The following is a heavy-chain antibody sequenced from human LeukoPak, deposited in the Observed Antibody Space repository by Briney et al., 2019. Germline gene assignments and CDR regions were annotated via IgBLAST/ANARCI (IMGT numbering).Heavy chain of an antibody. CDR1: GGTFSSYA. CDR3: ARVGGRDGYNYGCPKCFYFDY. CDR2: IIPIFGTA. D-gene: IGHD5-24*01. J-gene: IGHJ4*02. V-gene: IGHV1-69*13. Sequence: SVKVSCKASGGTFSSYAISWVRQAPGQGLEWMGGIIPIFGTANYAQKFQGRVTITADESTSTAYMELSSLRSEDTAVYYCARVGGRDGYNYGCPKCFYFDYWGQGTMVTVSS.